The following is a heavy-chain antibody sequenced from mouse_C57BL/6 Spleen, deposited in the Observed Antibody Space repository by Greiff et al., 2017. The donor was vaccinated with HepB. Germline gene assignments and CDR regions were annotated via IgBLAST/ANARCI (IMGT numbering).Heavy chain of an antibody. CDR1: GFTFSDYY. V-gene: IGHV5-12*01. CDR3: ARLGDYAY. CDR2: ISNGGGST. J-gene: IGHJ3*01. D-gene: IGHD2-4*01. Sequence: EVKLQESGGGLVQPGGSLKLSCAASGFTFSDYYMYWVRQTPEKRLEWVAYISNGGGSTYYPDTVKGRFTISRDNAKNTLYLQMSRLKSEDTAMYYCARLGDYAYWGQGTLVTVSA.